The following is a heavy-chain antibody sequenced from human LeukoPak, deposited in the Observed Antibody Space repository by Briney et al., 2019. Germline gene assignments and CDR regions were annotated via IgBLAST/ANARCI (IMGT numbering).Heavy chain of an antibody. CDR2: IKQDQSEK. Sequence: GGSLRLSCVASGFTFTNYWMTWVRQAPGKGLEWVANIKQDQSEKWYVASVKGRFTVSRDNAKNSMYLRMNSLRAEDTAIYYCARSVEEGYCSETSCYAGYWGRGTLVTVSS. CDR1: GFTFTNYW. J-gene: IGHJ4*02. V-gene: IGHV3-7*03. CDR3: ARSVEEGYCSETSCYAGY. D-gene: IGHD2-2*01.